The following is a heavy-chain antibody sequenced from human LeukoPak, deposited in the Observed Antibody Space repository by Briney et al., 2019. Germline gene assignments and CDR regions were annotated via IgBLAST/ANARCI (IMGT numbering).Heavy chain of an antibody. CDR3: AREDSSGWGYFQH. J-gene: IGHJ1*01. D-gene: IGHD6-19*01. CDR1: GGSISSYY. CDR2: IYTSGST. V-gene: IGHV4-4*07. Sequence: PSGTLSLTCTVSGGSISSYYWSWIRQPAGKGLEWIGHIYTSGSTNYNPSLTSRVTMSVDTSKNQFSLKLSSVTAADTAVYYCAREDSSGWGYFQHWGQGTLVTVSS.